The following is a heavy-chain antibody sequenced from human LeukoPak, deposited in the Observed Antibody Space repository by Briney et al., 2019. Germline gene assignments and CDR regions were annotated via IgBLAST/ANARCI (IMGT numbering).Heavy chain of an antibody. D-gene: IGHD6-19*01. CDR3: ARESGDWYGLGAWFDP. Sequence: PGGSLRLSCAASGFTFTSYAMHWVRQAPGKGLEWVAVISYDGSNKYYADSVKGRFTISRDNSKNTLYLQMKSLRPEDTAVYYCARESGDWYGLGAWFDPWGQGTLVTVSS. J-gene: IGHJ5*02. V-gene: IGHV3-30*04. CDR2: ISYDGSNK. CDR1: GFTFTSYA.